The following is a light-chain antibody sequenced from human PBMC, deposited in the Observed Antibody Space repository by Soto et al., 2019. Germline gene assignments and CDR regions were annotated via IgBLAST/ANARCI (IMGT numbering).Light chain of an antibody. Sequence: AIQLTQSPSSLSASVGDRATITCRASQGIRSALGWYQQKPGKVPKLLIYAASTLQSGVPSRFSGSGFGTDFTLTINSLQPEDFATYYCLLDYAYFWAFGQGTKVDIK. CDR1: QGIRSA. CDR2: AAS. CDR3: LLDYAYFWA. J-gene: IGKJ1*01. V-gene: IGKV1-6*01.